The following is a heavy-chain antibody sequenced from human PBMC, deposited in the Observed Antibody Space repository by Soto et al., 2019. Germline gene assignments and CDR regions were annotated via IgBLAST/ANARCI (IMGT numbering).Heavy chain of an antibody. CDR2: IYYSGST. V-gene: IGHV4-31*03. CDR1: GGSISSGSYY. D-gene: IGHD2-2*01. CDR3: ARAPWESQPLHRYFDY. J-gene: IGHJ4*02. Sequence: QVQLQESGPGLVKPSQTLSLTCTVSGGSISSGSYYWSWVRQHPGKGLEWIGYIYYSGSTYNNPSLKSRVTILVDTSENQFSLKLSSVTAADTAVYYCARAPWESQPLHRYFDYWGQGTLVTVSS.